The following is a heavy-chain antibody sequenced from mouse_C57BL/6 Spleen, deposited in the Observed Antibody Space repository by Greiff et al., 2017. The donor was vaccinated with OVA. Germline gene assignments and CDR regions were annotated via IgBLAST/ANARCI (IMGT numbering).Heavy chain of an antibody. CDR1: GYTFTSYW. V-gene: IGHV1-64*01. CDR3: ARSSHWDGFDY. J-gene: IGHJ2*01. D-gene: IGHD4-1*01. CDR2: IHPNSGST. Sequence: VQLQQPGAELVKPGASVKLSCKASGYTFTSYWMHWVKQRPGQGLEWIGMIHPNSGSTNYNEKFKSKATLTVDKSSGTAYMQLSSLTSEDSAVYYCARSSHWDGFDYWGQGTTLTVSS.